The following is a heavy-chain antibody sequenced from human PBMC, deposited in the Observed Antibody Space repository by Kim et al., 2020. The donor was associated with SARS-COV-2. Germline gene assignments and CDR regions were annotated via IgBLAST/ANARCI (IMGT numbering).Heavy chain of an antibody. CDR2: MTGSGAWT. V-gene: IGHV3-23*01. Sequence: GGSLRLSCAASGFTFSTYALTWVRQAPGKGLEWVATMTGSGAWTDYADSVKGRFTISRDNSKNTVYLQMNSLRAEDTALYYCAKDPIAGDNVVWLDPWG. D-gene: IGHD6-13*01. CDR1: GFTFSTYA. J-gene: IGHJ5*02. CDR3: AKDPIAGDNVVWLDP.